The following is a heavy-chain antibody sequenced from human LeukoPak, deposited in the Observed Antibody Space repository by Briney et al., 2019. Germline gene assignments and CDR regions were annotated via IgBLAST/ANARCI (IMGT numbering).Heavy chain of an antibody. CDR2: ISSSGSTI. Sequence: GGSLRLSCAASGFTFSSHGMSWVRQAPGKGLEWVSYISSSGSTIYYADSVKGRSTISRDNAKNSLYLQMSSLRAEDTAVYYCARDRSSSWHPYYFDYWGQGTLVTVSS. CDR3: ARDRSSSWHPYYFDY. J-gene: IGHJ4*02. CDR1: GFTFSSHG. D-gene: IGHD6-13*01. V-gene: IGHV3-48*04.